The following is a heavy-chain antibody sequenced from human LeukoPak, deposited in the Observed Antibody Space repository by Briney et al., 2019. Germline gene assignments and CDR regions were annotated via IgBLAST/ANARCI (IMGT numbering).Heavy chain of an antibody. CDR1: GFTFDDYA. D-gene: IGHD6-19*01. CDR3: AKGRRDSSGSYTEFDY. J-gene: IGHJ4*02. V-gene: IGHV3-9*01. CDR2: ISWNSGSI. Sequence: GRSLRLSCAASGFTFDDYAMHWVRQAPGKGLEWVSGISWNSGSIGYADSVKGRFTISRDNAKNSLYLQMNSLRAEDTALYYCAKGRRDSSGSYTEFDYWGQGTLVTVSS.